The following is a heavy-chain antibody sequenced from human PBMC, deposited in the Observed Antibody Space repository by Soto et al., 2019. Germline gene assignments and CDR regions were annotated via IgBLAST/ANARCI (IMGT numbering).Heavy chain of an antibody. CDR3: ARGGAMGVDY. Sequence: LRLSCAASGFTFSSYGMHWVRQAPGKGLVWVARIDSYSTTTNYADSVKGRFTISRDNAKNTVFLHLNSLTDEDTAVYYCARGGAMGVDYWGQGARVTVSS. CDR1: GFTFSSYG. D-gene: IGHD1-26*01. V-gene: IGHV3-74*01. J-gene: IGHJ4*02. CDR2: IDSYSTTT.